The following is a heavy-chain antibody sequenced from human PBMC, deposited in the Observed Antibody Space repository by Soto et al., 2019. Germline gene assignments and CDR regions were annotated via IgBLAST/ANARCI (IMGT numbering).Heavy chain of an antibody. CDR1: GGSISSYY. CDR2: IYYSGST. Sequence: PSETLSLTCTVSGGSISSYYWSWIRQPPGKGLEWIGYIYYSGSTNYNPSLKSRVTISVDTSKNQFSLKLSSVTAADTAVYYCARAPNYYDSSGYGGKAFDTWGQGTMVTVSS. J-gene: IGHJ3*02. D-gene: IGHD3-22*01. V-gene: IGHV4-59*01. CDR3: ARAPNYYDSSGYGGKAFDT.